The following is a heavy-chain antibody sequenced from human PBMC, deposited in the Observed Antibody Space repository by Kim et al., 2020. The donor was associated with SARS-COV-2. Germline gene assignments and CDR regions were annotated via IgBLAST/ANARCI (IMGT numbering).Heavy chain of an antibody. V-gene: IGHV3-30-3*01. J-gene: IGHJ6*02. CDR3: ARDSRPWNYYYGMDV. CDR2: ISYDGSNK. CDR1: GFTFSSYA. D-gene: IGHD5-12*01. Sequence: GGSLRLSCAASGFTFSSYAMHWVRQAPGKGLEWVAVISYDGSNKYYADSVKGRFTISRDNSKNTLYLQMNSLRAEDTAVYYCARDSRPWNYYYGMDVWGQGTTVTVSS.